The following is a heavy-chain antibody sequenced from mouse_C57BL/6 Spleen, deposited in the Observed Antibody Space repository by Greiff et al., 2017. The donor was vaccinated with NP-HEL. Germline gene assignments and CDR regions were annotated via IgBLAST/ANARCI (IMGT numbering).Heavy chain of an antibody. Sequence: VKLQQPGAELVRPGTSVKLSCKASGYTFTSYWMHWVKQRPGQGLEWIGVIDPSDSYTNYNQKFKGKATLTVDTSSSTAYMQLSSLTSEDSAVYYCAALSGTFDYWGQGTTLTVSS. CDR3: AALSGTFDY. D-gene: IGHD4-1*01. CDR2: IDPSDSYT. V-gene: IGHV1-59*01. J-gene: IGHJ2*01. CDR1: GYTFTSYW.